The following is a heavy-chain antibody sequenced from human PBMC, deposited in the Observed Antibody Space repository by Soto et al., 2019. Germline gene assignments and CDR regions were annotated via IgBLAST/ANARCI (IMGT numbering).Heavy chain of an antibody. Sequence: QVQLVESGGGVVQPGRSLRLSCAASGFTFSSYGMHWVRQAPGKGLEWVAVIWYDGSNKYYADSVKGRFTISRDNSKNTLYLQMNSLRAEDTAVYYCARDAGYDEEYFQHWGQGTLVTVSS. CDR1: GFTFSSYG. D-gene: IGHD3-3*01. V-gene: IGHV3-33*01. J-gene: IGHJ1*01. CDR2: IWYDGSNK. CDR3: ARDAGYDEEYFQH.